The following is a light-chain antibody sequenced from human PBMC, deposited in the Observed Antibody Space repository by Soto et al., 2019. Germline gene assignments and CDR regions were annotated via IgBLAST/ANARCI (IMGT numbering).Light chain of an antibody. V-gene: IGLV2-11*01. J-gene: IGLJ1*01. Sequence: QSALTQPRSVSGSPGQSVTISCTGTSSDVGGYNYVSWYQQHPGKAPKLMIYDVSKRPSGVPDRFSGSKSGNTASLTISGLQAEDEADYYCCSYADSYTCVFAPGTKVTVL. CDR2: DVS. CDR3: CSYADSYTCV. CDR1: SSDVGGYNY.